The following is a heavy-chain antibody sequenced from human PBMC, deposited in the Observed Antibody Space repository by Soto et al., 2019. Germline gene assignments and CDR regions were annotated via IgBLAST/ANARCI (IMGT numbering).Heavy chain of an antibody. V-gene: IGHV3-30-3*01. CDR2: TSDDGDIQ. D-gene: IGHD1-20*01. Sequence: GGSLRLSCAASGFTFRSYAMHWVRQSPGKGPEWVAITSDDGDIQYYADSVKGRFTISRDNSKNTLYLQMNSLRAEDTAVYYCAKGRYHPARYYGMDVWGQGTTVTVSS. CDR3: AKGRYHPARYYGMDV. J-gene: IGHJ6*02. CDR1: GFTFRSYA.